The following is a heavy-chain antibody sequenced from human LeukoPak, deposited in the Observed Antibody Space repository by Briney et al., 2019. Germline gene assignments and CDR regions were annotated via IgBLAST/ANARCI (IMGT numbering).Heavy chain of an antibody. CDR2: IYYSGST. CDR3: ARAVGSGSFQTYYYYMDV. V-gene: IGHV4-39*07. D-gene: IGHD3-10*01. CDR1: GGSISSSSYY. Sequence: SETLSLTCTVSGGSISSSSYYWGWIRQPPGKGLEWIGSIYYSGSTYYNPSLKSRVSISVDTSKNQFSLKLSSVTAADTAVYYCARAVGSGSFQTYYYYMDVWGKGTTVTISS. J-gene: IGHJ6*03.